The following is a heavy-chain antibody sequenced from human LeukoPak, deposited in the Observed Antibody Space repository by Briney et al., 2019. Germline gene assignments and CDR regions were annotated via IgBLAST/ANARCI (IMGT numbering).Heavy chain of an antibody. CDR1: GGSFGDYY. CDR3: ARGGGPAPGY. Sequence: SETLSLTCAVYGGSFGDYYWSWIRQPPGKGLEWIGEINDSGSTNYNPSLKSRVTMLEDTSKNQFSLKLSSVTPADTAVYYCARGGGPAPGYWGQGTVVTVSS. CDR2: INDSGST. J-gene: IGHJ4*02. V-gene: IGHV4-34*01.